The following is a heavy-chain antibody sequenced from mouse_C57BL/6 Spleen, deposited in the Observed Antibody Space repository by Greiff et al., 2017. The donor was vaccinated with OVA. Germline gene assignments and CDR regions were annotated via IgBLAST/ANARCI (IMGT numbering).Heavy chain of an antibody. CDR2: IDPSDSYT. CDR1: GYTFTSYW. V-gene: IGHV1-69*01. D-gene: IGHD1-1*01. CDR3: ASYYYGSSYYFDN. J-gene: IGHJ2*01. Sequence: QVQLQQPGAELVMPGASVKLSCKASGYTFTSYWMHWVKQRPGQGLEWIGEIDPSDSYTNYNQKFKGKSTLTVDKSSSTAYMQLSSLTSEDSAVYYCASYYYGSSYYFDNWGQGTTLTVSS.